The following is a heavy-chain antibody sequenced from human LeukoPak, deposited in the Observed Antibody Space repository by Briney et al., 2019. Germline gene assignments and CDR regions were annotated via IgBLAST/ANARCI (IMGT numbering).Heavy chain of an antibody. CDR1: GGSISSGSYY. CDR2: IYTSGST. Sequence: SQTLSLTCTVSGGSISSGSYYWSWIRQPAGKGLEWIGRIYTSGSTNYNPSLKSRVTISVDTSKNQFSLKLSSVTAADTAVYYCARDRRSGGSCYPWYFDLWGRGTLVTVSS. J-gene: IGHJ2*01. V-gene: IGHV4-61*02. CDR3: ARDRRSGGSCYPWYFDL. D-gene: IGHD2-15*01.